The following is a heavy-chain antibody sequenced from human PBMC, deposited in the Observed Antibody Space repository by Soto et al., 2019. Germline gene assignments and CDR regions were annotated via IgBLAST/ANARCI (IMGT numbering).Heavy chain of an antibody. CDR3: AGAQNDFWSGYFRRYYYYGMDF. Sequence: ASVKVSCKASGYTFTSYYMHWVRQAPGQGLEWMGIINPSGGSTSYAQKFQGRVTMTRDTSTSTVYMELSSLRSEDTAVYYCAGAQNDFWSGYFRRYYYYGMDFWGQGTTVTVSS. J-gene: IGHJ6*02. CDR2: INPSGGST. V-gene: IGHV1-46*01. D-gene: IGHD3-3*01. CDR1: GYTFTSYY.